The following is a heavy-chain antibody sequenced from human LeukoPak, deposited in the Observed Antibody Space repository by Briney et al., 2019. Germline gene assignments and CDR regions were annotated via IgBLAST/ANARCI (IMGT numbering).Heavy chain of an antibody. J-gene: IGHJ4*02. D-gene: IGHD3-22*01. V-gene: IGHV3-74*01. Sequence: GGSLRLSCAASGFTFSRYWMHWVRQAPGKGLVWVSRINIDGSNTTYADSVKGRFTISRDNAKNTLYLQMNSLRAEDTAVHYCVTYFYDSSGYFLFDQWGQGTLVTVSS. CDR1: GFTFSRYW. CDR3: VTYFYDSSGYFLFDQ. CDR2: INIDGSNT.